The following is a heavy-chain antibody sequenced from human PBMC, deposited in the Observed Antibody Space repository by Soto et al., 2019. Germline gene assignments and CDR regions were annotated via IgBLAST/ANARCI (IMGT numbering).Heavy chain of an antibody. Sequence: QAQLVQSGGGVVQPGGSLRLSCEASAFFFSYHGMHWVRQAPGRGLEWVAIVSFDGSHQTYAESVQGRFIVSRDNSKNTLYLQMNSLTTEDTAMYYCWGGYSSAIDFWGQGALVSVSS. CDR3: WGGYSSAIDF. J-gene: IGHJ4*02. CDR1: AFFFSYHG. D-gene: IGHD3-16*01. V-gene: IGHV3-30*03. CDR2: VSFDGSHQ.